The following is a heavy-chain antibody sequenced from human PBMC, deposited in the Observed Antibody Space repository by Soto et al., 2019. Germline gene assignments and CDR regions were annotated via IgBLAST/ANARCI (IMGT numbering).Heavy chain of an antibody. CDR1: GFTLSSYG. CDR3: ARAVGYCSGGSCYY. J-gene: IGHJ4*02. V-gene: IGHV3-7*05. Sequence: GGSLRLSCAASGFTLSSYGRSWVRQAPGKGLERVANIKQDGSEKYYVDSVKGRFTISRDNAKNSLYLQMNSLRAEDTAVYYCARAVGYCSGGSCYYWGQGTLVTVSS. CDR2: IKQDGSEK. D-gene: IGHD2-15*01.